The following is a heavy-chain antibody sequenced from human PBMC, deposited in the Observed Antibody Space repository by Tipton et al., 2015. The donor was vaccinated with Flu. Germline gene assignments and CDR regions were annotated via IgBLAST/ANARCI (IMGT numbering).Heavy chain of an antibody. Sequence: VKPSQTLTLTCTFSGFSLNTRGMGVGWIRQPPGKALEWLALIYWDGDERYSPSLKSRLTITKDTSKNHVVLTMANVDPVDTATYYCAHKPSSNYVFEYWGQGTLVTVSS. CDR3: AHKPSSNYVFEY. D-gene: IGHD3-10*01. V-gene: IGHV2-5*02. CDR2: IYWDGDE. CDR1: GFSLNTRGMG. J-gene: IGHJ4*02.